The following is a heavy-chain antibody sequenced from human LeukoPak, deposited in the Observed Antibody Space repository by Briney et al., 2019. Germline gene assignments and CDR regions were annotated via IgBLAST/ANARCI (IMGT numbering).Heavy chain of an antibody. CDR1: GFTFSDYY. J-gene: IGHJ2*01. V-gene: IGHV3-11*01. Sequence: PGGSLRLSCAASGFTFSDYYMSWIRQAPGKGLEWVSYISSSGSTIYYADSVKGRFTISRDNAKNSLYLQMNSLRAEDMALYFCAKGSSYSFGYWYFDLWGRGTLVTVSS. CDR3: AKGSSYSFGYWYFDL. D-gene: IGHD5-18*01. CDR2: ISSSGSTI.